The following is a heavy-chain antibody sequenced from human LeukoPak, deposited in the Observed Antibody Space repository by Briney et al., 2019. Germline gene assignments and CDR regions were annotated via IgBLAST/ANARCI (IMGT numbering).Heavy chain of an antibody. V-gene: IGHV3-23*01. CDR2: ISGSGGST. J-gene: IGHJ4*02. CDR1: GFTFSSYA. Sequence: GGSLRLSCAASGFTFSSYAMSWVRQAPGKGLEWVSAISGSGGSTYYADSVKGRITISRDNSKNTLYLQMNSLGAEDTAVYYCAKSPTFGGVIVSVGAHWGQGTLVTVSS. D-gene: IGHD3-16*02. CDR3: AKSPTFGGVIVSVGAH.